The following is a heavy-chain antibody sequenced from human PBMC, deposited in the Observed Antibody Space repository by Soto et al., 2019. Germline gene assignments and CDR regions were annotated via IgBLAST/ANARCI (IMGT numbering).Heavy chain of an antibody. D-gene: IGHD3-22*01. CDR2: LNPNTGDA. Sequence: SLKVGCEASGYSFTAKFINRVLQAPGQGIEWMGRLNPNTGDAEYAQEFQGRVTMTRDTSISTAYMEVTSLTSDDTAVYYCARLVSEHSSSYALDSWS. V-gene: IGHV1-2*06. CDR1: GYSFTAKF. J-gene: IGHJ5*01. CDR3: ARLVSEHSSSYALDS.